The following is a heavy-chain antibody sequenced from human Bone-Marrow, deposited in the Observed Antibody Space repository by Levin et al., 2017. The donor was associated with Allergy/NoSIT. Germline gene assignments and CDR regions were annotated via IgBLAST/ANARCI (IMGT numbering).Heavy chain of an antibody. CDR1: GLSVSSNH. Sequence: GESLKISCAVSGLSVSSNHMSWVRQAPGKGLEWVSVKYSGGTTDYADSVRGRFTIARDNSKNTLYLQLNALRAEDTAVYYCTSGTSSRPVDFWGQGTQVTVS. V-gene: IGHV3-53*01. CDR2: KYSGGTT. J-gene: IGHJ4*02. D-gene: IGHD6-6*01. CDR3: TSGTSSRPVDF.